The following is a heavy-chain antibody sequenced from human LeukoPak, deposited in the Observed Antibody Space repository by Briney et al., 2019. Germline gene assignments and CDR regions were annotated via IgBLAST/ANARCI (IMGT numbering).Heavy chain of an antibody. CDR2: ISGSGGST. D-gene: IGHD3-10*01. J-gene: IGHJ4*02. Sequence: GGTLRLSCAASGFTFNNYGMSWVRQAPGKGLEWVSAISGSGGSTSYADSVKGRFTISRDNSKNTLYLQMNSLRAEDTAVYYCAKPWGSGSYYKIFDYWGQGTLVTVSS. CDR1: GFTFNNYG. V-gene: IGHV3-23*01. CDR3: AKPWGSGSYYKIFDY.